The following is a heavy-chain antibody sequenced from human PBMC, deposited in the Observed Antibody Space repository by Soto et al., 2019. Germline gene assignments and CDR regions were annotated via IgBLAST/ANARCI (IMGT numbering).Heavy chain of an antibody. D-gene: IGHD3-22*01. CDR2: ISYDGSNK. Sequence: QVQLVESGGGVVQPGTSLRLSCAASGFSFSSYGMHWVRQTPGKGLEWVAGISYDGSNKYYVDSMKGRLTISRDKSKNRLDLQMNSLRAEDTAVYYCATDTYYHDSSGYYVFDSWGQGTLVTVSS. J-gene: IGHJ4*02. V-gene: IGHV3-30*03. CDR3: ATDTYYHDSSGYYVFDS. CDR1: GFSFSSYG.